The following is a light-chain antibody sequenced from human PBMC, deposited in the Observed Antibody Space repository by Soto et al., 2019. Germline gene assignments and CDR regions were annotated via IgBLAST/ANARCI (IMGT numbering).Light chain of an antibody. Sequence: VLTQPPSASGTPGQKVFISCSGSSSNIGGTNYAYWYQQLPGAAPKLLIYTSNQRPSGVPDRFSGSKSGTSASLAISGLQSEDEADYYCSSYRGSNIFVVFGGGTKVTVL. J-gene: IGLJ2*01. CDR1: SSNIGGTNY. CDR2: TSN. CDR3: SSYRGSNIFVV. V-gene: IGLV1-47*02.